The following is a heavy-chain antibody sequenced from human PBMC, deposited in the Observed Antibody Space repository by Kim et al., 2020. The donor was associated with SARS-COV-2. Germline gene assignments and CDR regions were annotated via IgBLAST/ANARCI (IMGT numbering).Heavy chain of an antibody. V-gene: IGHV3-21*06. J-gene: IGHJ5*02. D-gene: IGHD2-8*01. Sequence: VKGRFTISRDNAKNSLYLQMDSLRAEDTAVYYCAREANYCTSQGCYEQFDAWGQGTLVTVSP. CDR3: AREANYCTSQGCYEQFDA.